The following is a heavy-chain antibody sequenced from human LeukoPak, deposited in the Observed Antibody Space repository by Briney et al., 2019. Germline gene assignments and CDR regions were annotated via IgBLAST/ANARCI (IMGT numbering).Heavy chain of an antibody. CDR3: AKDGKDNGGISHVLPEFDY. CDR1: GFTFSSYA. CDR2: ISGSGGRK. V-gene: IGHV3-23*01. J-gene: IGHJ4*02. Sequence: GASLRLSCAASGFTFSSYAMSWVRQAPGKGLEWVSAISGSGGRKYYVDSVKGRFTISRDNSKNTLYLQMNSLRAEDTAVYYCAKDGKDNGGISHVLPEFDYWGQGTLVTVSS. D-gene: IGHD4-23*01.